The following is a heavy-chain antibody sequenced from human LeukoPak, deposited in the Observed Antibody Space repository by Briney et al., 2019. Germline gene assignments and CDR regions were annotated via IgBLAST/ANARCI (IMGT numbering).Heavy chain of an antibody. Sequence: SETLSLTCAVYGGSFSGYYWSWIRQPPGKGLEWIGEINHSGSTNYNPSLKSRVTISVDTSKNQSSLKLSSVTAADTAVYYCARGFLVVVPAAIGSYYFDYWGQGTLVTVSS. CDR1: GGSFSGYY. CDR3: ARGFLVVVPAAIGSYYFDY. V-gene: IGHV4-34*01. CDR2: INHSGST. J-gene: IGHJ4*02. D-gene: IGHD2-2*01.